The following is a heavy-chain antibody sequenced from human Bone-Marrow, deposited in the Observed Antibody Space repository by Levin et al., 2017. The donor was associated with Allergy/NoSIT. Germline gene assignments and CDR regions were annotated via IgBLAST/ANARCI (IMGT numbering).Heavy chain of an antibody. CDR2: IKSDGSNT. J-gene: IGHJ3*02. V-gene: IGHV3-74*01. CDR1: GFTFSNYW. CDR3: ARAQDSGDYGGAFDI. Sequence: GGSLRLSCAASGFTFSNYWMQWVRQAPGKGLVWVSRIKSDGSNTRYADSVQGRFTISRDNAKSTLYLEMNSLRDEDTAVYYCARAQDSGDYGGAFDIWGQGTMVTVSS. D-gene: IGHD4-17*01.